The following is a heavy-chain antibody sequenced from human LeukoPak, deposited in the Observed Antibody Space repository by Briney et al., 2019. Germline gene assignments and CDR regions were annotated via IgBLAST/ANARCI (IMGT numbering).Heavy chain of an antibody. CDR1: GGSISTYY. D-gene: IGHD6-6*01. J-gene: IGHJ4*02. Sequence: NTSETLSLTCTVSGGSISTYYWSWNRQPPGKGLEWIGYIDYSGSTNYNPPLKSRVTISVDTSKNQFSLKLSSVTAADTAVYYCARWVTASSIDYWGQGTLVTVSS. CDR3: ARWVTASSIDY. CDR2: IDYSGST. V-gene: IGHV4-59*08.